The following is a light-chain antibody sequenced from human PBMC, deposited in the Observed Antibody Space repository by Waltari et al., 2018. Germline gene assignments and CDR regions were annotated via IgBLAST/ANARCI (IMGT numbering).Light chain of an antibody. CDR3: QVWDSSTDVV. J-gene: IGLJ2*01. V-gene: IGLV3-1*01. Sequence: SYDLTQPPSVSVSPGQTASITCSGDTLGQKYVFWYRQKTGQSPVLVMYEDNRRPSGIPERVSGSNSGNTATLTISETQVMDDAYYYCQVWDSSTDVVFGGGTKLTVL. CDR1: TLGQKY. CDR2: EDN.